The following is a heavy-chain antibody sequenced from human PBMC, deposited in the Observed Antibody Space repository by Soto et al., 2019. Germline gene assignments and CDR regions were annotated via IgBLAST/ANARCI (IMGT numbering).Heavy chain of an antibody. CDR2: MYNTGST. V-gene: IGHV4-59*01. D-gene: IGHD2-21*02. CDR1: GGSISGYY. CDR3: ARDLWGYCGTDCYPLDV. J-gene: IGHJ6*02. Sequence: QVQLQESGPGLVKPSETLSLTCTVSGGSISGYYWSWIRQPPGKGLEWIGCMYNTGSTVYNPSFKSRVTISVDTSKNQFSLKLNSVTAADTAVYYCARDLWGYCGTDCYPLDVWGQGTTVTVSS.